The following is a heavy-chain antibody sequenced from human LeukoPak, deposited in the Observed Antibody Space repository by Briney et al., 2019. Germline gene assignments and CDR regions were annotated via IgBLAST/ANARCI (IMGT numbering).Heavy chain of an antibody. CDR2: ISGSGGST. D-gene: IGHD6-19*01. J-gene: IGHJ4*02. V-gene: IGHV3-23*01. CDR1: GLSFSTYD. CDR3: AKGLGIAVAGLFFDY. Sequence: GGSLRLSCAASGLSFSTYDMTWVRQAPGKGLEWVSAISGSGGSTYYADSVKGRFTISRDNSKNTLYLQMNSLRAEDTAVYYCAKGLGIAVAGLFFDYWGQGTLVTVSS.